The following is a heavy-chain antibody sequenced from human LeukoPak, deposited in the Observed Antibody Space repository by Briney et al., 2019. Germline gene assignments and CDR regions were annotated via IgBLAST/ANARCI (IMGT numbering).Heavy chain of an antibody. D-gene: IGHD1-1*01. CDR3: AAYDREGIKGDY. Sequence: PSQTLSLTCTVSGGSISSGNYYWSWIRQAAGKGLERIGRIYTSGSTNYNPSLKSRVTISVDTSKNQFSLKLSSVTAADTAVYYCAAYDREGIKGDYWGQGTLVTVSS. V-gene: IGHV4-61*02. J-gene: IGHJ4*02. CDR2: IYTSGST. CDR1: GGSISSGNYY.